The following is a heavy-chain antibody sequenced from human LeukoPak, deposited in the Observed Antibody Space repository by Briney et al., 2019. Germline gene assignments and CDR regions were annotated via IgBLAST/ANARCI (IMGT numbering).Heavy chain of an antibody. V-gene: IGHV3-7*03. CDR1: GFTFSNNW. Sequence: PGGSLRLSCAASGFTFSNNWMTWVRQAPGKGLEWVASVKKDASEKYYVDSVKGRFTISRDNSKNTLYLQMNSLRAEDTAVYYCAKVLGGGYSGYVHGYWGQGTLVTVSS. CDR2: VKKDASEK. J-gene: IGHJ4*02. D-gene: IGHD5-12*01. CDR3: AKVLGGGYSGYVHGY.